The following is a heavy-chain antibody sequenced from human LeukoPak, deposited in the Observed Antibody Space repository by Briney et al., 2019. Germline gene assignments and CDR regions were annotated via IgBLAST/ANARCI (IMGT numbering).Heavy chain of an antibody. CDR3: ARGGTTVVNRYSFDY. J-gene: IGHJ4*02. CDR1: GFTFSNYW. Sequence: GGSLRLSCAASGFTFSNYWMSWVRQAPGKGLEWVANIKQDGSEKYYADSVKGRFTISRDNAKNSLYLQMNSLRDEDTAVYYCARGGTTVVNRYSFDYWGQGTLVTVSS. CDR2: IKQDGSEK. V-gene: IGHV3-7*02. D-gene: IGHD4-23*01.